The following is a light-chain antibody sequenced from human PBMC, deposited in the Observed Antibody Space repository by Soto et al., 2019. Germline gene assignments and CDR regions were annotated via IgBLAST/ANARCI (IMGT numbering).Light chain of an antibody. CDR3: QQYNNWPPRT. Sequence: EIVMTQSPATLSVSPGERATLSCRASQSVNSNLAWYQQKPGQAPRLLIYGASTRATGVPARFSGSGSGTKFTLTISSLQSEDFAAYYCQQYNNWPPRTFGQGTKVDIK. V-gene: IGKV3-15*01. J-gene: IGKJ2*01. CDR1: QSVNSN. CDR2: GAS.